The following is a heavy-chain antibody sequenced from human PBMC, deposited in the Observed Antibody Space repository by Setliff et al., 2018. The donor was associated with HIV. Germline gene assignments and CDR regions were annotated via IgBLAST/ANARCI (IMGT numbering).Heavy chain of an antibody. CDR3: ARLRINDF. J-gene: IGHJ4*02. Sequence: PGGSLRLSCAASGFSFSGYSMNWVRQAPGRGLEWLSYISSSSSTIYYADPVRGRFTISRDNTKNSLYLRMDGLRVEDTAVYYCARLRINDFWGQGTPVTVSS. CDR1: GFSFSGYS. V-gene: IGHV3-48*04. CDR2: ISSSSSTI.